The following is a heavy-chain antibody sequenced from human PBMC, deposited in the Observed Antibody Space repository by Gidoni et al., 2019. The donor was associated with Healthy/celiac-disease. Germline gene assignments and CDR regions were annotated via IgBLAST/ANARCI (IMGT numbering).Heavy chain of an antibody. D-gene: IGHD3-3*01. Sequence: EVQLVESGGGLVKPGGSLRLSCAASGFTFSSYSMNWVRQAPGKGLEWVSSISSSSSYIYYADSVKGRFTISRDNAKNSLYLQMNSLRAEDTAVYYCARDYDFWSGSPDYYYYGMDVWGQGTTVTVSS. CDR1: GFTFSSYS. V-gene: IGHV3-21*01. CDR3: ARDYDFWSGSPDYYYYGMDV. J-gene: IGHJ6*02. CDR2: ISSSSSYI.